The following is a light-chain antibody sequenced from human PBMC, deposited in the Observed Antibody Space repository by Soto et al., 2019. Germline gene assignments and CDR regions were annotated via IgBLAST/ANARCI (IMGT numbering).Light chain of an antibody. CDR2: EVS. CDR3: SSYTTSHTYV. Sequence: QSALTQPASVSGSPGQSVTISCTGTSNDVGSYNYVSWYQQHPGKAPKFLIYEVSNRPSGVSNRFSGSKSGNTASLTISGLQAEDGADYYCSSYTTSHTYVFGTGTKVTVL. CDR1: SNDVGSYNY. V-gene: IGLV2-14*01. J-gene: IGLJ1*01.